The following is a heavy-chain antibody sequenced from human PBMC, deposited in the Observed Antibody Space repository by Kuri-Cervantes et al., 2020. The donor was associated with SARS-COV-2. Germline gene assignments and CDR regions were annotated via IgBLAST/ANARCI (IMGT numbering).Heavy chain of an antibody. CDR2: IYYSGST. CDR3: ARDAESADDFWSGYKNWFDP. J-gene: IGHJ5*02. Sequence: SETLSLTCTVSGGPISSGSYYWSWIRQPPGKGLEWIGYIYYSGSTNYNPSLKSRVTISVDTSKNQFSLKLSSVTAADTAVYYCARDAESADDFWSGYKNWFDPWGQGTLVTVSS. D-gene: IGHD3-3*01. V-gene: IGHV4-61*01. CDR1: GGPISSGSYY.